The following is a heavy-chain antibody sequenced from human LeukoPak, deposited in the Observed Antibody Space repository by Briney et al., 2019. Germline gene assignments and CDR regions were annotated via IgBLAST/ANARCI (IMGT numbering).Heavy chain of an antibody. CDR3: ARSSCSRTTCYTIDY. V-gene: IGHV1-18*04. CDR1: GYTFIAYY. Sequence: GASVKVSCKTSGYTFIAYYLYWVRQAPGQGLEWMGWINTYNFITNYAPKFQDRVTMTTDTFTSTAHMELRSLRSDDTAVYYCARSSCSRTTCYTIDYWGQGTLVTVSS. D-gene: IGHD2-2*02. J-gene: IGHJ4*02. CDR2: INTYNFIT.